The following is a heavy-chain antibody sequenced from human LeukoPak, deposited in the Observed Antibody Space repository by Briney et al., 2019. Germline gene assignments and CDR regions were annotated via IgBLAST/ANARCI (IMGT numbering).Heavy chain of an antibody. D-gene: IGHD5-18*01. V-gene: IGHV5-51*01. CDR2: IYPGDSDT. J-gene: IGHJ4*02. CDR1: GYPFSSYW. Sequence: GESLKISCKGSGYPFSSYWIGWVRQMPGKGLEWMGIIYPGDSDTRYSPSFQGRVTISVDKSINTAYLQWSSLKASDTAMYYCARHGGYGYDDYWGQGTLVTVSS. CDR3: ARHGGYGYDDY.